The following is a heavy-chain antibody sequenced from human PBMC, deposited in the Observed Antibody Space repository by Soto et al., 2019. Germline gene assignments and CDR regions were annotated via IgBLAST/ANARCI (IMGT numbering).Heavy chain of an antibody. CDR2: INAGNGNT. CDR1: GYTFTSYA. V-gene: IGHV1-3*05. D-gene: IGHD3-22*01. Sequence: QVQLVQSGAEEKKPGASVKVSCKASGYTFTSYAMHWVRQAPGQRLEWMGWINAGNGNTKYSQKFQGRVTITRDTXASTSYMELSSLRSEDTAVYYCAREGYYCAVGFDPWGQGTLVTVSS. CDR3: AREGYYCAVGFDP. J-gene: IGHJ5*02.